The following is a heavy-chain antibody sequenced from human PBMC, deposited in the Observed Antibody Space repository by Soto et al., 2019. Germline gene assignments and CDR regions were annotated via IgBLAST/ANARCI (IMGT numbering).Heavy chain of an antibody. CDR3: VKDQGKGPACVIFGVVTDAFDI. V-gene: IGHV3-30*18. CDR1: GFTFSSYG. J-gene: IGHJ3*02. D-gene: IGHD3-3*01. Sequence: QVQLVESGGGVVQPGRSLRLSCAASGFTFSSYGMHWVRQAPGKGLEWVAVISYDGSNKYYADSVKGRFTISRDNSKNTLYLQMNSLRAEDTAVYYCVKDQGKGPACVIFGVVTDAFDIWGQGTMVTVSS. CDR2: ISYDGSNK.